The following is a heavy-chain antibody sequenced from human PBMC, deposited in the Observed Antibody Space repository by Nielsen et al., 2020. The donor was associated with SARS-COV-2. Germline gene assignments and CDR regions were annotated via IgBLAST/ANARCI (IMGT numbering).Heavy chain of an antibody. V-gene: IGHV3-30*03. J-gene: IGHJ6*02. CDR2: ISYDGSNK. CDR3: ARSAAGPRLTYYYYYGMDV. Sequence: GGSLRLSCAASGFTFSSYGMHWVRQAPGKGLEWVAVISYDGSNKYYADSVKGRFTISRDNSKNTLYLQMNSLRAEDTAVYYCARSAAGPRLTYYYYYGMDVWGQGTTVTVSS. D-gene: IGHD6-13*01. CDR1: GFTFSSYG.